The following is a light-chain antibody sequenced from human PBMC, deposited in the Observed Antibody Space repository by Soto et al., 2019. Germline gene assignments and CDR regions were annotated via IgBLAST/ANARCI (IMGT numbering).Light chain of an antibody. V-gene: IGKV3-20*01. CDR2: GVS. J-gene: IGKJ5*01. Sequence: PGTLSLSPGQRATLSCRASQRLSASDIAWYQQKPGQAPKFLIYGVSSRATGIPDRFSGSGSGTDFTLTISRLEPEDFAVYYCQHYGSSPPITFGQGTRLEIK. CDR1: QRLSASD. CDR3: QHYGSSPPIT.